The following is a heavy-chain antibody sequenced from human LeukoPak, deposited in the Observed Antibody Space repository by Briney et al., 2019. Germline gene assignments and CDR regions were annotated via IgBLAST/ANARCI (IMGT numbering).Heavy chain of an antibody. CDR2: IIHIIGIA. J-gene: IGHJ4*02. D-gene: IGHD1-26*01. CDR3: ARGGSYYAAFDY. V-gene: IGHV1-69*02. CDR1: GGTFSSYT. Sequence: ASVKVSRKASGGTFSSYTISWVRQALGQGLEWMGRIIHIIGIANYAQKFQGRVTITADKSTSTDYMELSSLRSEDTAVYYCARGGSYYAAFDYWGQGTLVTVSS.